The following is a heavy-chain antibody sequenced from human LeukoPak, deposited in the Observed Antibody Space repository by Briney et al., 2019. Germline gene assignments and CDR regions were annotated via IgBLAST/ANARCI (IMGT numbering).Heavy chain of an antibody. CDR1: GFTFSSYS. J-gene: IGHJ3*02. D-gene: IGHD2-15*01. V-gene: IGHV3-21*01. CDR3: ASGGPVVQDAFDI. CDR2: ISSSSSYI. Sequence: GGSLRLSCAASGFTFSSYSMNWVRQAPGKGLEWVSSISSSSSYIYYADSVKGRFTISRDDAKNSLYLQMNSLRAEDTAVYYCASGGPVVQDAFDIWGQGTMVTVSS.